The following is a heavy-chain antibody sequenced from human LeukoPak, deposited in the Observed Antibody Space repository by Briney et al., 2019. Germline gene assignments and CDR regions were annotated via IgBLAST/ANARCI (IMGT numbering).Heavy chain of an antibody. Sequence: PSETLSLTCAVYGGSFSGYYWSWIRRPPGKGLEWIGEINHSGSTNYNPSLKSRVTISVDTSKNQFSLKLSSVTAADTAVYYCARTYCSSTSCAGKGFDYWGQGTLVTVSS. CDR3: ARTYCSSTSCAGKGFDY. CDR2: INHSGST. V-gene: IGHV4-34*01. D-gene: IGHD2-2*01. CDR1: GGSFSGYY. J-gene: IGHJ4*02.